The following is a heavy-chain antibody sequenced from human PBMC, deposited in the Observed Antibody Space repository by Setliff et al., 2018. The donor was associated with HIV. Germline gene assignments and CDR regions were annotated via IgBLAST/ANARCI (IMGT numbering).Heavy chain of an antibody. Sequence: PGGSLRLSCAASGFSFGSHSMHWVRQAPGKGLEWIASINSGSNYIYYIDSVKGRFTISRDNAKKSLYLQMSSLRAEDAAVYYCARGLSGGYCSGGSCYPFDLWGQGTQVTVPQ. CDR2: INSGSNYI. D-gene: IGHD2-15*01. CDR1: GFSFGSHS. V-gene: IGHV3-21*01. J-gene: IGHJ4*02. CDR3: ARGLSGGYCSGGSCYPFDL.